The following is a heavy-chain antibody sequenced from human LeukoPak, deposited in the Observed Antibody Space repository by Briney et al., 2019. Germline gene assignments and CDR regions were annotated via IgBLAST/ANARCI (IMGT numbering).Heavy chain of an antibody. CDR1: VGSISSSSYY. Sequence: SETLSLTCTVSVGSISSSSYYWGWIRQPPGKGLEGIGSIYYSGSPYYNPSLKSRVSISLDTSKNQFSLKLSSVTAVDTAVYYCARENYDFWSGYAYYFDYWGQGTLVTVSS. CDR3: ARENYDFWSGYAYYFDY. V-gene: IGHV4-39*07. CDR2: IYYSGSP. D-gene: IGHD3-3*01. J-gene: IGHJ4*02.